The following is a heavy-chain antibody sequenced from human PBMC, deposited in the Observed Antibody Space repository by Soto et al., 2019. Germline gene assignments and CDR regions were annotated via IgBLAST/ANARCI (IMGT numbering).Heavy chain of an antibody. V-gene: IGHV1-18*01. J-gene: IGHJ6*02. Sequence: QVQLVQSGAEVKKPGASVKVSCKASGYTFTRSGISWVRQAPGQGLEWMGWINGYNGNTNYTQKFQGRITMTTDTTTRTAYMELRSLRSDDTAVYYCARMGDVPYYYYGMDVWGQGTTVIVSS. CDR3: ARMGDVPYYYYGMDV. CDR2: INGYNGNT. D-gene: IGHD3-16*01. CDR1: GYTFTRSG.